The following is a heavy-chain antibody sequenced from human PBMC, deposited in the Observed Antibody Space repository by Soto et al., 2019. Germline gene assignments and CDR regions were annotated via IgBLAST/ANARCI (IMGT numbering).Heavy chain of an antibody. D-gene: IGHD5-12*01. CDR3: ATRGTQGRWLEFADY. V-gene: IGHV1-69*01. CDR2: IIPISGRT. Sequence: QVQLVQSGAEVKRPGSSVKVSCEASGGTFSSLGFTWVRQAPGQGLEWMGGIIPISGRTPFAPKFLGRVTITADESTRTTYMELTALTSDDTAIYYCATRGTQGRWLEFADYWGQGTLVTVSS. CDR1: GGTFSSLG. J-gene: IGHJ4*02.